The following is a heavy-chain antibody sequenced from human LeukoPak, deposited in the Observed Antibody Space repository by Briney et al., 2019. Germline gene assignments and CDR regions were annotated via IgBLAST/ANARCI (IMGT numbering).Heavy chain of an antibody. CDR1: GGSISSYY. J-gene: IGHJ5*02. CDR3: ARGRRLFMIFGGSFDP. CDR2: IYYSGST. V-gene: IGHV4-59*01. Sequence: SETLSLTCTVSGGSISSYYWSWIRQPPGKGLEWIGYIYYSGSTNYNPSLKSRVTISVDTSKNQFSLKLSSVTAADTAVYYCARGRRLFMIFGGSFDPWGQGTLVTVSS. D-gene: IGHD3/OR15-3a*01.